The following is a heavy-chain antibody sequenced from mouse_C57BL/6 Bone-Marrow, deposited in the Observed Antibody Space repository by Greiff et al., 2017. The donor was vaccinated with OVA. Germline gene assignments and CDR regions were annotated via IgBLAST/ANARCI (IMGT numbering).Heavy chain of an antibody. J-gene: IGHJ2*01. CDR2: INPYNGGT. CDR3: ARLGTTVVADY. Sequence: EVQLQQSGPVLVKPGASVKMSCKASGYTFTDYYMNWVKQSPGKSLEWIGVINPYNGGTSYNQKFKGKATLTVDKSSSTAYMELNSLTSEDSAVYYCARLGTTVVADYWGKGTTLTVSS. V-gene: IGHV1-19*01. D-gene: IGHD1-1*01. CDR1: GYTFTDYY.